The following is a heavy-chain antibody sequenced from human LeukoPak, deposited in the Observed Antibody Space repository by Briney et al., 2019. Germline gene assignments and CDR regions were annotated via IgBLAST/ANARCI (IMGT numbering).Heavy chain of an antibody. CDR2: IYDSGRT. CDR3: ARHGGSWTFDY. V-gene: IGHV4-59*08. CDR1: GVSISRYY. D-gene: IGHD6-13*01. Sequence: SETLSLTCTVSGVSISRYYWSWIRQPPGKGVEWIGYIYDSGRTNYNPSLKTRVSISVDTSKNQFSLKLNSVTAADTALYYCARHGGSWTFDYWGQGAPVTVSS. J-gene: IGHJ4*02.